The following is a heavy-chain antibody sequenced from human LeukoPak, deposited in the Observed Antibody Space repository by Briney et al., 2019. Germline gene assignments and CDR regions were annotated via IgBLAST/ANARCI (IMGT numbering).Heavy chain of an antibody. Sequence: GASVKVSCKASGYTFTSYYMHWVRQAPGQGLEWMGIINPSGGSTSYAQKFQGRVTMTTDTSTSTAYMELRSLRSDDTAVYYCARGAPDYDILTGYEYFQHWGQGTLVTVSS. CDR3: ARGAPDYDILTGYEYFQH. V-gene: IGHV1-46*01. CDR1: GYTFTSYY. J-gene: IGHJ1*01. D-gene: IGHD3-9*01. CDR2: INPSGGST.